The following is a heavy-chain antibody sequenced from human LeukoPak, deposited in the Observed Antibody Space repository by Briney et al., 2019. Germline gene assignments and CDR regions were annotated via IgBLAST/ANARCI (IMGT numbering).Heavy chain of an antibody. D-gene: IGHD3-22*01. J-gene: IGHJ4*02. Sequence: GGSLRLSCAASGFTFSSYAMHWVHQAPGKGLEWVAVISYDGSNKYYADSVKGRFTISRDKSKNTLYLQMNSLRAKDTAVYYCAKLRITMIVIDYWGQGTLVTVSS. V-gene: IGHV3-30-3*02. CDR2: ISYDGSNK. CDR1: GFTFSSYA. CDR3: AKLRITMIVIDY.